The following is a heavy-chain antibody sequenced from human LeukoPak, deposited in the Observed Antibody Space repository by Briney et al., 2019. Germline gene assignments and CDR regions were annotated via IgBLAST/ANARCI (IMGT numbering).Heavy chain of an antibody. CDR3: ARASPYYYYMDV. CDR1: GFTFSSYT. J-gene: IGHJ6*03. Sequence: PGGSLRLSCAASGFTFSSYTMNWVRQAPGKGLEWVSYISSSGSTIYYADSVKGRFTISRDNAKSSLYMQMNSLRAEDTAVYYCARASPYYYYMDVWGKGTTVTGSS. CDR2: ISSSGSTI. V-gene: IGHV3-48*01.